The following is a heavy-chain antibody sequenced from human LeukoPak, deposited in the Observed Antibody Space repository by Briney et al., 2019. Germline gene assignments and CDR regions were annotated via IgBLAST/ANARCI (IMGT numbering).Heavy chain of an antibody. CDR1: GFTFSSYA. CDR3: ARGHVSGSFLDY. J-gene: IGHJ4*02. CDR2: ISNNGGST. Sequence: PGGSLRLSCAASGFTFSSYAMHWVRLAPGKGLEYVSTISNNGGSTYYANSVKGRITISRDNSKNTLYLQMGSLRAEDMAVYYCARGHVSGSFLDYWGQGTLVTVSS. V-gene: IGHV3-64*01. D-gene: IGHD1-26*01.